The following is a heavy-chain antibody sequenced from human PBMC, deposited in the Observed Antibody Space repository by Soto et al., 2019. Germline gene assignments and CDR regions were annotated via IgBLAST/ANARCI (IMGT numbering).Heavy chain of an antibody. CDR1: GDSLSSDSAA. CDR3: ARAGGSSVMDV. CDR2: TYYRSKWYN. J-gene: IGHJ6*02. Sequence: PSKTLSLTCEISGDSLSSDSAAWNWIRHSPSRGLEWLGRTYYRSKWYNDYAVSVKSRITINPDTSENQFSLQLNSVTPEDTAMYYCARAGGSSVMDVWGQRTTYTVYS. V-gene: IGHV6-1*01. D-gene: IGHD2-15*01.